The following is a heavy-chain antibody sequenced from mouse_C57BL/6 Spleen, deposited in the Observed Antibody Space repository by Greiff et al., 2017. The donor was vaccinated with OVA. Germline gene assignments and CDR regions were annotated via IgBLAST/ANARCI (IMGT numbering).Heavy chain of an antibody. J-gene: IGHJ1*03. V-gene: IGHV1-69*01. D-gene: IGHD2-1*01. CDR3: ARKMGNYWYFDV. Sequence: VQLKQPGAELVMPGASVKLSCKASGYTFTSYWMHWVKQRPGQGLEWIGEIDPSDSYTNYNQKFKGKSTLTVDKSSSTAYMQLSSLTSEDSAVYYCARKMGNYWYFDVWGTGTTVTVSS. CDR2: IDPSDSYT. CDR1: GYTFTSYW.